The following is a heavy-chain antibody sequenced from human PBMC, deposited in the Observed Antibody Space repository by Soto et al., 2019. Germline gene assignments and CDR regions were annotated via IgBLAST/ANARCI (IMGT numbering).Heavy chain of an antibody. Sequence: PGGSLRLSCAASGFAFSSYVLHWVRRAPGKGPEWVSAIGTGGDTYYADSVMGRFTISRDNAKKSLYLQMNSLIAEDMAVYYCARDGHREITMIVFFDYWGQGTLVTVSS. CDR1: GFAFSSYV. V-gene: IGHV3-13*01. CDR2: IGTGGDT. D-gene: IGHD3-22*01. CDR3: ARDGHREITMIVFFDY. J-gene: IGHJ4*02.